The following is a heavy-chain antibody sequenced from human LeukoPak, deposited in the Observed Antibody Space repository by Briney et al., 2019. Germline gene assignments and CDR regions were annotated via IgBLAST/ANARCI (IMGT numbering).Heavy chain of an antibody. V-gene: IGHV4-34*01. Sequence: SETLSLTRAVYGGSFSGYYWSWIRQPPGKGLEWIGEINQSGSTNYNPSLKSRVTISVDTSKKQFSLRLSPVTAADTAVYYCAAGCSSTSCYWYYYTDVWGKGTTATVSS. D-gene: IGHD2-2*01. J-gene: IGHJ6*03. CDR2: INQSGST. CDR1: GGSFSGYY. CDR3: AAGCSSTSCYWYYYTDV.